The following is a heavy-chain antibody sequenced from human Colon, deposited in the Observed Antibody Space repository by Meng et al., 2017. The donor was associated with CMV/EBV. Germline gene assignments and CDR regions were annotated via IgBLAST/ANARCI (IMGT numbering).Heavy chain of an antibody. CDR1: GFIFSDHY. Sequence: LSLTCAGSGFIFSDHYIDWVRQAPGKGLEWVGRAANKARGYTTEYAASVTGRFTFSRGDSENSLYLQMNSLKSEGTAVYYCTKGYSGIDVYAFDAWGPGTMVTVSS. CDR2: AANKARGYTT. D-gene: IGHD1-26*01. V-gene: IGHV3-72*01. CDR3: TKGYSGIDVYAFDA. J-gene: IGHJ3*01.